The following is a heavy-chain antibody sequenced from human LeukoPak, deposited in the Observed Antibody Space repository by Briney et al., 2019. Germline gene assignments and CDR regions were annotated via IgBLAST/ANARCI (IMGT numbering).Heavy chain of an antibody. V-gene: IGHV3-23*01. Sequence: PGGSLRLSCAASGFTFNYYAMTWVRQAPGKGLKWVSSISASGDSTYYADSVKGRFTISRDNSKSTLYLQMDGLRAEDVAVYYCAKKSLRGYTYGQDDDHWGQGTLVTVSS. CDR3: AKKSLRGYTYGQDDDH. D-gene: IGHD5-18*01. J-gene: IGHJ5*02. CDR1: GFTFNYYA. CDR2: ISASGDST.